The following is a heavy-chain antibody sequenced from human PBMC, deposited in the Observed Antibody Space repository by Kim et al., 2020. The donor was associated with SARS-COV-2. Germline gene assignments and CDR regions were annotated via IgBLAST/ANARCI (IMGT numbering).Heavy chain of an antibody. V-gene: IGHV3-74*01. Sequence: GGSLRLSCAASGFTFSSYWMHWVRQAPGKGLEWVSRINSDGSSTSYADSVKGRFTISRDNAKNTLYLQMNSLRAEDTAVYYCASVVGCGESLVDYWGQGTLVTVSS. CDR2: INSDGSST. CDR3: ASVVGCGESLVDY. D-gene: IGHD3-10*01. J-gene: IGHJ4*02. CDR1: GFTFSSYW.